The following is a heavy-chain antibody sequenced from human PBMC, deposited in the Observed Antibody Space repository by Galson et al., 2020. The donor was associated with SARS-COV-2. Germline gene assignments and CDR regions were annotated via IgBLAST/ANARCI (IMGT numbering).Heavy chain of an antibody. CDR2: IYNGDST. Sequence: TGGSLRLSCAASGFTVSGIYMSWVRQAPGKGLEWVSVIYNGDSTHYADSVKGRFTTSRDNSKNTLFLQMNSLRAEDTAVYYCARGNYYGYGFDIWGQGTMVTVSS. D-gene: IGHD3-10*01. V-gene: IGHV3-66*01. CDR3: ARGNYYGYGFDI. CDR1: GFTVSGIY. J-gene: IGHJ3*02.